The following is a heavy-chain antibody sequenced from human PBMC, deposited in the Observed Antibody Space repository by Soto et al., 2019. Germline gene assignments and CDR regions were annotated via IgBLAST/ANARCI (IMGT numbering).Heavy chain of an antibody. CDR1: GYTFTSYG. D-gene: IGHD6-19*01. Sequence: ASVKVSCKASGYTFTSYGISWVRQAPGQGLEWMGWISAYNGNTNYAQKLQGRVTMTTDTSTCIAFMELRSLRSDDSAVYYCASESGIAVAGTGDAFDIWGQGTMVTVSS. J-gene: IGHJ3*02. CDR3: ASESGIAVAGTGDAFDI. CDR2: ISAYNGNT. V-gene: IGHV1-18*01.